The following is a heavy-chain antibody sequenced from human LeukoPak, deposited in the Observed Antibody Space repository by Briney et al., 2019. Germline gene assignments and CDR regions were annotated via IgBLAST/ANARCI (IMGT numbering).Heavy chain of an antibody. Sequence: PGGSLRLSCAASGFTFSSYGMSWVRQAPGKGLEWVAGISWNSDTIGYVDSVRGRFTISRDNAKNSLYLQMNSLRAEDTALYYCGKSGGSGSYYTPYFDYWGQGTLVTVSS. J-gene: IGHJ4*02. V-gene: IGHV3-9*01. CDR2: ISWNSDTI. CDR3: GKSGGSGSYYTPYFDY. D-gene: IGHD3-10*01. CDR1: GFTFSSYG.